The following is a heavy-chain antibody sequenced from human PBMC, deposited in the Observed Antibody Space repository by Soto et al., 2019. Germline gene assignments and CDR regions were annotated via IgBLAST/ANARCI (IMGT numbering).Heavy chain of an antibody. V-gene: IGHV4-59*08. CDR2: IYYSGST. D-gene: IGHD6-19*01. CDR1: GGSISSYY. CDR3: ASTNPSGGWLVYAFDI. J-gene: IGHJ3*02. Sequence: QVQLQESGPGLVKPSETLSLTCTVCGGSISSYYWSWIRQPPGKGLERIGYIYYSGSTNYNPSLKSRVTISVDTSKNQFSLKLSSVTAADTAVYYCASTNPSGGWLVYAFDIWGQGTMVTVSS.